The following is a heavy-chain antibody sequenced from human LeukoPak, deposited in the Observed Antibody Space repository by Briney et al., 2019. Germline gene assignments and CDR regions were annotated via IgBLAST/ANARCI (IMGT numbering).Heavy chain of an antibody. CDR1: GFTFNNYA. D-gene: IGHD6-19*01. CDR2: ISSSGVST. V-gene: IGHV3-23*01. J-gene: IGHJ4*02. CDR3: AKRGSAWYSDY. Sequence: GGSLRLPCAASGFTFNNYAVNWVRQAPGKGLGWVSGISSSGVSTYYADSVKGRFTISRDNSKNTLYLQMNSLRAEDMAVYHCAKRGSAWYSDYWGQGTLATVSS.